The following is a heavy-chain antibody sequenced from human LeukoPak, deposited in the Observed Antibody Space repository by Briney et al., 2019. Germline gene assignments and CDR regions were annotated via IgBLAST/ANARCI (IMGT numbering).Heavy chain of an antibody. CDR2: ISDIGSI. V-gene: IGHV4-59*08. D-gene: IGHD2-8*02. Sequence: SETLSVTCTVSGGSISSYYWSWIRQPPGKGLEWIAYISDIGSINYNPSLKSRVTISLDTSKNQFSLKLSSVTAADTAVYYCAGHHPRNTVDFWGQGTLVTVSS. CDR3: AGHHPRNTVDF. J-gene: IGHJ4*02. CDR1: GGSISSYY.